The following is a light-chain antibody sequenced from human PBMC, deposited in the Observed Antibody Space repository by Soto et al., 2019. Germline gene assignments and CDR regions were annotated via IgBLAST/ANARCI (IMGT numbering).Light chain of an antibody. V-gene: IGLV2-14*02. CDR2: EVN. CDR3: SFYTSSVTFV. J-gene: IGLJ1*01. CDR1: SSNVGSYKL. Sequence: QSALTQPASVSGSPGQSITISCTGTSSNVGSYKLVSWYQQHPGKAPKLMIFEVNKRPSGVSNRFSGSKSGNTASLTISGLKVEDEADYYCSFYTSSVTFVFGTGTKLTVL.